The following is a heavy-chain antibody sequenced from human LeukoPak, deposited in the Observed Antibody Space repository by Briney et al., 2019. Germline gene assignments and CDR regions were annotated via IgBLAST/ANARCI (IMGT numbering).Heavy chain of an antibody. V-gene: IGHV3-48*01. CDR1: GFTVSSNY. D-gene: IGHD2-21*02. CDR2: IGTTSGAI. CDR3: ARFRTWGDKAFDY. J-gene: IGHJ4*02. Sequence: QSGGSLRLSCAASGFTVSSNYMSWVRQAPGKGLEWVSYIGTTSGAIYYADSVKGRFTISRDSAKNSLYLQMNSLRAEDTAVYYCARFRTWGDKAFDYWGQGTLVTVSS.